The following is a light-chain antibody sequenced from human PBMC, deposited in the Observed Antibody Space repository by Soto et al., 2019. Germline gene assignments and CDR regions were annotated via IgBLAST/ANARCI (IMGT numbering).Light chain of an antibody. CDR3: QQYGSSPLT. CDR1: QSVSSSY. V-gene: IGKV3-20*01. J-gene: IGKJ1*01. Sequence: EIVLTQSPGTLSLSPGERATLSCRASQSVSSSYLVWYQQKPGQAPRLLIYGASSRATGIPDRFSGSGSGTDFTLTISRLEPEDFAVYYCQQYGSSPLTFGQGTKGEIK. CDR2: GAS.